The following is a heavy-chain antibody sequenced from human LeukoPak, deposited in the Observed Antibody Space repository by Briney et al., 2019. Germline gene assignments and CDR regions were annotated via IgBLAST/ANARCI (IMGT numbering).Heavy chain of an antibody. J-gene: IGHJ4*02. V-gene: IGHV3-23*01. CDR1: GFPFSRND. CDR3: ARDPH. Sequence: GGSLRLSCAASGFPFSRNDMSWLRQAAGKGLEWVSSIGGSGDRTYYADSVKGRFTISRDTSKNTLYLQMNSLRAEDTAVYYCARDPHWGQGTLVTVSS. CDR2: IGGSGDRT.